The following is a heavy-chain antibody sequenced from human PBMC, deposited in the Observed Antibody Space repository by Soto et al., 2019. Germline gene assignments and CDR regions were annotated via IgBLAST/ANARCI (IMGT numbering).Heavy chain of an antibody. CDR2: MNAGNGNT. D-gene: IGHD2-15*01. V-gene: IGHV1-3*01. CDR3: ARILGYCSPGSCDY. Sequence: ASVKVSCKGSGYTFTSYAMHWGRQAPGHRLVWVGRMNAGNGNTKCSGNLQGRVTIPRETSTSTSYFELLSLRSEDXAVFDYARILGYCSPGSCDYWDQGTLLNVSS. CDR1: GYTFTSYA. J-gene: IGHJ4*02.